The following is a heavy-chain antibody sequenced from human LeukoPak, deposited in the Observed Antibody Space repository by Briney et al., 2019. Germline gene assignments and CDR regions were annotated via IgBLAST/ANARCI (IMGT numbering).Heavy chain of an antibody. CDR2: ISGSGGST. D-gene: IGHD3-3*01. V-gene: IGHV3-23*01. CDR1: GFTFSSYA. J-gene: IGHJ4*02. CDR3: AKWKDYDFWSGYSVDY. Sequence: PGGSLRLSCAASGFTFSSYAMSWVRQAPGKGLEWVSAISGSGGSTYYADSVKGRFTISRDNSKNTLYLQMNSLRAEDTAVYYCAKWKDYDFWSGYSVDYWGQGTLVTVSS.